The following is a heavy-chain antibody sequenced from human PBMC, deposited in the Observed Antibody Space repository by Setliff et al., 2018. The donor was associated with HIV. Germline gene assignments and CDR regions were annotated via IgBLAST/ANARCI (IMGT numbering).Heavy chain of an antibody. CDR1: GYSFTGYY. CDR2: INPNSGGT. CDR3: ARDYLHVFDI. J-gene: IGHJ3*02. Sequence: ASVKVSCKASGYSFTGYYMHWMRQAPGQGLEWMGWINPNSGGTNYAQNFQGRVTVTRDTSINTAYVELNSLKSDDTAVYYCARDYLHVFDIWGQGTKVTVSS. V-gene: IGHV1-2*02.